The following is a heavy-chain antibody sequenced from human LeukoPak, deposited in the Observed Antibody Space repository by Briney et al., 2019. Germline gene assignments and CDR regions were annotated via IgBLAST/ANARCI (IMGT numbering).Heavy chain of an antibody. J-gene: IGHJ4*02. D-gene: IGHD3-16*01. CDR3: ARDLGPTYCILDY. CDR1: EFTFSSYA. Sequence: PGGSLRLSCAASEFTFSSYAFHWVRQAPGKGLEWVAFISYDGSNKFYADSVKGRFTTSRDNSKNTLYLQMNSLRAEDTAVYYCARDLGPTYCILDYWGQGTLVTVSS. V-gene: IGHV3-30-3*01. CDR2: ISYDGSNK.